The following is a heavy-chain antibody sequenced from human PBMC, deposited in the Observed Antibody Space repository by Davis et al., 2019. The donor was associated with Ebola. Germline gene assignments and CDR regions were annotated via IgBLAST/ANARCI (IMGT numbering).Heavy chain of an antibody. D-gene: IGHD2-15*01. CDR3: VAAKNWFDP. CDR1: GGSISSSSYY. Sequence: SETLSLTCTVSGGSISSSSYYWGWIRQPPGKGLEWIGSTRYSGNTYYNPSLKSRVTISVDTSKNHFSLKLSSVTAADTAVYYCVAAKNWFDPWGQGTLVTVSS. CDR2: TRYSGNT. V-gene: IGHV4-39*02. J-gene: IGHJ5*02.